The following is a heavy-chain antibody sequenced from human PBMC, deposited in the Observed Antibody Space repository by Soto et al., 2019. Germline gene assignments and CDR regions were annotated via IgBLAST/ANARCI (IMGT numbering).Heavy chain of an antibody. CDR1: GGTFSSYA. CDR3: ARARGVVAATFYYYYGMDV. CDR2: IIPIFGTA. J-gene: IGHJ6*02. D-gene: IGHD2-15*01. Sequence: QVQLVQSGAEVKKPGSSVNVSCKASGGTFSSYAISWVRQAPGQGLEWMGGIIPIFGTANYAQKFQGRVTITAHESTSTAYMELSSLRSEDTAVYYCARARGVVAATFYYYYGMDVWGQGTTVTVSS. V-gene: IGHV1-69*12.